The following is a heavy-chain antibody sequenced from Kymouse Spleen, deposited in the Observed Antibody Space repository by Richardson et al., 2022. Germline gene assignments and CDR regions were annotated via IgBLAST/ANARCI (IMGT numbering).Heavy chain of an antibody. CDR3: ASSGSYSYYYYGMDV. CDR2: ISSSSSYI. J-gene: IGHJ6*02. V-gene: IGHV3-21*03. CDR1: GFTFSSYS. Sequence: EVQLVESGGGLVKPGGSLRLSCAASGFTFSSYSMNWVRQAPGKGLEWVSSISSSSSYIYYADSVKGRFTISRDNAKNSLYLQMNSLRAEDTAVYYCASSGSYSYYYYGMDVWGQGTTVTVSS. D-gene: IGHD1-26*01.